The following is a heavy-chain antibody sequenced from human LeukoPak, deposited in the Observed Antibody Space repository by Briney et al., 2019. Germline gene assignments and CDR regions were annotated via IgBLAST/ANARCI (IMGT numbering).Heavy chain of an antibody. V-gene: IGHV3-23*01. CDR1: GFTFSSYA. Sequence: GGSLRLSCAASGFTFSSYAMSWVRQAPGKGLEWVSAISGSGGSTYYADSVKGRFTISRDNSKNTLYLQMNSLRAEDTAVYYCAKATDGSYSAYYYYMDVWGKGTTVTVSS. CDR3: AKATDGSYSAYYYYMDV. J-gene: IGHJ6*03. CDR2: ISGSGGST. D-gene: IGHD1-26*01.